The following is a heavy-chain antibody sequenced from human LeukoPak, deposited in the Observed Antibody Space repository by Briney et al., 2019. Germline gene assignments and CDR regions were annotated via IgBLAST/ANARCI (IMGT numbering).Heavy chain of an antibody. CDR1: GYTFSNYG. CDR2: ISVYNGNT. J-gene: IGHJ4*02. CDR3: ASRSGELPYYFDY. Sequence: ASVKVSCKTSGYTFSNYGIAWVRQAPGQGLEWIGWISVYNGNTNYAQKLQGRVTMTTDTSTSTAYMELRSLRSDDTAVYFCASRSGELPYYFDYWGQGTLVTVSS. V-gene: IGHV1-18*01. D-gene: IGHD2-15*01.